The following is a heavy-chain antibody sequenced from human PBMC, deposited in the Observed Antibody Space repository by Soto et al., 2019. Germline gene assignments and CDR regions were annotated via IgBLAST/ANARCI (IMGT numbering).Heavy chain of an antibody. J-gene: IGHJ6*02. D-gene: IGHD2-8*01. V-gene: IGHV1-18*01. CDR3: ARDPYHVLMVNAPNLYGMDV. CDR1: GYTFTTYD. CDR2: ISTYNGNT. Sequence: ASVKVSCKASGYTFTTYDISWVRQAPGQGLEWMGRISTYNGNTDYPQSLQGRLTMTTDPSTSTAYMELRSLKSDDTAVYYCARDPYHVLMVNAPNLYGMDVWGQGTTVTVSS.